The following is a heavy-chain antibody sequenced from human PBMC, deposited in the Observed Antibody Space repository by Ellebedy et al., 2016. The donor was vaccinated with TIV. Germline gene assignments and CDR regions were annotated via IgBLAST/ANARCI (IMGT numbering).Heavy chain of an antibody. V-gene: IGHV3-53*01. CDR1: GFTVTSNH. CDR2: IYSGGST. D-gene: IGHD3-10*01. CDR3: ARAGSLYDSGSFEHPRYFDL. J-gene: IGHJ2*01. Sequence: PGGSLRLSCAVSGFTVTSNHMIWVRQAPGKGLEWVSVIYSGGSTYYAVSVKGRFTISSDSSKNTLYLQLNSLRAEDTAVYYCARAGSLYDSGSFEHPRYFDLWGRGTLFTVSS.